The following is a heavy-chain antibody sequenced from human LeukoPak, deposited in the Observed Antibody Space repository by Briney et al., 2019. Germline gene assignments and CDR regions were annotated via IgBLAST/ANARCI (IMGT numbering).Heavy chain of an antibody. CDR1: GGSISSSSYY. CDR2: IYYSGST. CDR3: ARIDAGAVTTRYSLYYYYGMDV. Sequence: SETLSLTCTVSGGSISSSSYYWGWIRQPPGKGLEWIGSIYYSGSTYYNPSLKSRVTISVDTSKNQFSLKLSSVTAADTAVYYCARIDAGAVTTRYSLYYYYGMDVWGQGTTVTVSS. V-gene: IGHV4-39*01. D-gene: IGHD4-17*01. J-gene: IGHJ6*02.